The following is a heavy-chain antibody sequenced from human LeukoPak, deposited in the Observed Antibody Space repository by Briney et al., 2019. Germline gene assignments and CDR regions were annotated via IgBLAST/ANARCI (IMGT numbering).Heavy chain of an antibody. Sequence: ASVKVSCKASGYTFNSYAITWVRQAPGQGLEWMGWISTYNGITSYAQKLQGRVTMTTDTSSTTAYMELRSLRSDDTALYYCARDRGLRATAGTRIDFWGQGTLVTVSS. J-gene: IGHJ4*02. CDR2: ISTYNGIT. CDR1: GYTFNSYA. D-gene: IGHD6-13*01. CDR3: ARDRGLRATAGTRIDF. V-gene: IGHV1-18*01.